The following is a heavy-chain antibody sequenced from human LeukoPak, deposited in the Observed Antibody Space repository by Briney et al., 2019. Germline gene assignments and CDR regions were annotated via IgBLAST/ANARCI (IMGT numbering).Heavy chain of an antibody. Sequence: GGSLRLFCAASGFTFSSYSMNWVRQAPGKGLEWVSYISSSGTTIYHADSVKGRFTISRDNAKNSLYLQMNSLRAEDTAVYYCARAGAYSGSYYNDDYWGQGTLVIVSS. J-gene: IGHJ4*02. D-gene: IGHD1-26*01. CDR3: ARAGAYSGSYYNDDY. CDR1: GFTFSSYS. CDR2: ISSSGTTI. V-gene: IGHV3-48*04.